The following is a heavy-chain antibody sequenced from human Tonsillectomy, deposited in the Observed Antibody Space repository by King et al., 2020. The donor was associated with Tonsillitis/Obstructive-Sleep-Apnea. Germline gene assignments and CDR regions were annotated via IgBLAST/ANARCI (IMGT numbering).Heavy chain of an antibody. CDR2: INAGNGNT. CDR1: GYTFTSYA. V-gene: IGHV1-3*01. D-gene: IGHD3-3*01. CDR3: AREHYDFWSCHSFQYYYYMDV. Sequence: QLVQSGAEVKKPGASVKVSCKASGYTFTSYAMHWVRQAPGQRLEWMGWINAGNGNTKYSQKFQGRVTITRDTSAGTAYMELSSLRSEDTAVYYCAREHYDFWSCHSFQYYYYMDVWGKGTTVTVSS. J-gene: IGHJ6*03.